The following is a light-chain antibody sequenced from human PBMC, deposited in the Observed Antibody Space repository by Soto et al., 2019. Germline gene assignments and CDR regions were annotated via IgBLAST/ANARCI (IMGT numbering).Light chain of an antibody. CDR1: QSISNY. CDR3: QQCYSTSYT. V-gene: IGKV1-39*01. Sequence: DIPMTQSPSSLSASVGDRVTITCRASQSISNYLNWYQQKPGKAPKLLMYAASSLQSGVPSRFSGSGSGTDFTLTISSLQPEDFATYYCQQCYSTSYTFGQGTKVEIK. CDR2: AAS. J-gene: IGKJ2*01.